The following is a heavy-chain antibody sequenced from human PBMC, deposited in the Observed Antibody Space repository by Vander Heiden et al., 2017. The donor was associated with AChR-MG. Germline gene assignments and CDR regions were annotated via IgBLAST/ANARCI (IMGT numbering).Heavy chain of an antibody. CDR3: AKDDGWLSGLRGVISYFDY. Sequence: EVQLLESGGGLVQPGGSLRLSCAASGFTFSSYAMSWVRQAPGKGLEWVSAISGSGGSTYYADSVKGRFTISRDNSKNTLYLQMNSLRAEDTAVYYCAKDDGWLSGLRGVISYFDYWGQGTLVTVSS. CDR2: ISGSGGST. D-gene: IGHD3-10*01. V-gene: IGHV3-23*01. J-gene: IGHJ4*02. CDR1: GFTFSSYA.